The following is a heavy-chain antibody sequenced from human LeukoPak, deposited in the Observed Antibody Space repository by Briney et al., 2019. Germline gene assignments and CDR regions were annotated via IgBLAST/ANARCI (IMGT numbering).Heavy chain of an antibody. CDR3: ARDAGGTWFDP. J-gene: IGHJ5*02. Sequence: SSETLSLTCTVSGGSISTFSWNWIRQPPGQGLEWIGYVNSNGGTYNNPSLKSRVTVSLDMSKNQFSLKLSPATAADTAVYYCARDAGGTWFDPWGQGILVTVSS. V-gene: IGHV4-59*01. CDR2: VNSNGGT. CDR1: GGSISTFS.